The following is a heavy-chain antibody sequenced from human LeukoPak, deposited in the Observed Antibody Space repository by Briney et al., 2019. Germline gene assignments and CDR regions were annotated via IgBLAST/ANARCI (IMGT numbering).Heavy chain of an antibody. Sequence: ASVKVSCKASGYTFASYDINWVRQATGQGLEWMGWMNPNSGNTGYAQKFQGRVTMTRNTSISTAYMELSSLRSEDTAVYYCARGVTIFGVPPVYWGQGTLVTVSS. J-gene: IGHJ4*02. D-gene: IGHD3-3*01. CDR3: ARGVTIFGVPPVY. V-gene: IGHV1-8*01. CDR2: MNPNSGNT. CDR1: GYTFASYD.